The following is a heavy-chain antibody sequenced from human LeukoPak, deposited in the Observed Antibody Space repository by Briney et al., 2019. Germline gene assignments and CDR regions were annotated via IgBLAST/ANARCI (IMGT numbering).Heavy chain of an antibody. J-gene: IGHJ4*02. D-gene: IGHD6-6*01. Sequence: ASVKVSCKASGGTFSSYAISWVRQAPGQGLEWMGGIIPIFGTANYAQKFQDRVTITTDESTSTAYMELSSLRSEDTAVYYCARAGVLYSSSSHPTNWGQGTLVTVSS. CDR3: ARAGVLYSSSSHPTN. CDR2: IIPIFGTA. CDR1: GGTFSSYA. V-gene: IGHV1-69*05.